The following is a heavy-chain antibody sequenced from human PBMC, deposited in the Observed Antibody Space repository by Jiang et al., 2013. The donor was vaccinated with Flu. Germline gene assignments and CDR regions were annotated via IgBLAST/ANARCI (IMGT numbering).Heavy chain of an antibody. D-gene: IGHD3-16*02. J-gene: IGHJ4*02. Sequence: GLVKPSETLSLTCTVSGGSISSSSYYWGWIRQPPGKGLEWIGSIYYSGSTYYNPSLKSRVTISADTSKNQFSLKLSSVTAADTAVYYCARTSIYYDYVWGSYRPSFDYWGQGTLVTVSS. CDR3: ARTSIYYDYVWGSYRPSFDY. V-gene: IGHV4-39*01. CDR1: GGSISSSSYY. CDR2: IYYSGST.